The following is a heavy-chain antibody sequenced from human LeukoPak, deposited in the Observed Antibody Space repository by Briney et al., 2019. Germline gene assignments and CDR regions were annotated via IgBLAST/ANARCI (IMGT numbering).Heavy chain of an antibody. Sequence: PSETLSLTCTVSGGSISSYYWSWIQQPPGKGLESLGNIYYSGSTNYNPSLKSRVTISVDTSKNQFSLKLSSVTAADTAVYYCARLTTVAPGIAATGTDYAFDIWGQGTKVTVSS. CDR3: ARLTTVAPGIAATGTDYAFDI. J-gene: IGHJ3*02. D-gene: IGHD6-13*01. CDR1: GGSISSYY. CDR2: IYYSGST. V-gene: IGHV4-59*01.